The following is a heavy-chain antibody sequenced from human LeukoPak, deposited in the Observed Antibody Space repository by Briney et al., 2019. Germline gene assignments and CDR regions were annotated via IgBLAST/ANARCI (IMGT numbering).Heavy chain of an antibody. CDR1: GFTFSSYA. V-gene: IGHV3-23*01. Sequence: PGASLRLSCAASGFTFSSYAMSWVRQAPGKGLEWVLAISGSGGSTYYADSVKGRFTISRDNSKNTLYLQMNSLRAEDTAVYYCAKDACSGGSCYYDYWGQGTLVTVSS. J-gene: IGHJ4*02. CDR3: AKDACSGGSCYYDY. CDR2: ISGSGGST. D-gene: IGHD2-15*01.